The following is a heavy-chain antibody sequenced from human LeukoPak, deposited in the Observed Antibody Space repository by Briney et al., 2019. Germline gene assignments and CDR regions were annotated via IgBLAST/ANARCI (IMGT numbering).Heavy chain of an antibody. CDR2: IYYSGST. J-gene: IGHJ6*02. D-gene: IGHD2-21*01. CDR1: GGSISSYY. Sequence: SETLSLTCTVSGGSISSYYWSWIRQPPGKGLEWIGYIYYSGSTNYNPSLKNRVTITVDAYKIQFSQKLSSVTAADTAVYYCAREFPSYYYFGLDVWGQGTTVTVSS. CDR3: AREFPSYYYFGLDV. V-gene: IGHV4-59*01.